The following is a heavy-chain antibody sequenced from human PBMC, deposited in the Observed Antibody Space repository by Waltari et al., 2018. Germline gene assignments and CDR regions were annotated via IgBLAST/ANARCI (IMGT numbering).Heavy chain of an antibody. CDR2: ISSSSSTI. V-gene: IGHV3-48*04. D-gene: IGHD2-8*01. Sequence: EVQLVESGGGLVQPGGSLRLSCAASGFTFSSYSMNWVRQAPGKGLEWVSYISSSSSTIYYADSVKGRFTISRDNAKNSLYLQMNSLRAEDTAVYYCARDKTLEWVYATVLDYWGQGTLVTVSS. CDR3: ARDKTLEWVYATVLDY. J-gene: IGHJ4*02. CDR1: GFTFSSYS.